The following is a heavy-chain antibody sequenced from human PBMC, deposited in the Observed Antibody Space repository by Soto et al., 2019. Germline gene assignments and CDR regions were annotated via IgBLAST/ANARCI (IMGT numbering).Heavy chain of an antibody. D-gene: IGHD3-10*01. CDR2: ISGSGGST. Sequence: EVQLLESGGGLVQPGGSLRLSCAASGFTFSSYAMSWVRQAPGKGLEWVSAISGSGGSTYYADSVKGRFTISRDNSKNTLYLQMNSLIAEDTAVYYCAKSSGDSSYYYGMDVWGQGTTVTVSS. CDR3: AKSSGDSSYYYGMDV. V-gene: IGHV3-23*01. J-gene: IGHJ6*02. CDR1: GFTFSSYA.